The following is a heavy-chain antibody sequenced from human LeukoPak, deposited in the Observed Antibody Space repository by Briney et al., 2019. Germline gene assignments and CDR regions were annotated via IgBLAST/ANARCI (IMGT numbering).Heavy chain of an antibody. CDR3: ARERKDYGSGSYYTDC. D-gene: IGHD3-10*01. J-gene: IGHJ4*02. CDR2: IYSGGST. V-gene: IGHV3-53*01. Sequence: GRSLRLSCAASGFTVSSNYMSWVRQAPGKGLEWVSVIYSGGSTYYADSVKGRFTISRDNSKNTLYLQMNSLRAEDTAVYYCARERKDYGSGSYYTDCWGQGTLVTVSS. CDR1: GFTVSSNY.